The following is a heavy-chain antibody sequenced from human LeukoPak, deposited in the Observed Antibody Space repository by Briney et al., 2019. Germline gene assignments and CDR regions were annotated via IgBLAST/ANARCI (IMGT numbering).Heavy chain of an antibody. CDR3: ARDKVVGASRFEY. V-gene: IGHV4-39*07. CDR2: IYNSGST. J-gene: IGHJ4*02. D-gene: IGHD1-26*01. Sequence: KPSETLPLTCTVSGGSISSINYYWGWIRQPPGKGLEWIGSIYNSGSTYYNPSFKSRVIVSLDTSKNQFSLRLTSVTAADTAVYYCARDKVVGASRFEYWGQGAQVMVSS. CDR1: GGSISSINYY.